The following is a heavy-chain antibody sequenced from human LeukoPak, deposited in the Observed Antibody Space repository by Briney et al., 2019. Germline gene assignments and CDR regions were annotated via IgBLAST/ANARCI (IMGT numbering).Heavy chain of an antibody. Sequence: GGSLRLSCAASGFTFSSYAMSWVRQAPGKGLEWVSAISGSGGSTYYADSVKGRSTISRDNSKNTLYLQMNSLRAEDTAVYYCAKTSRAYCGGDCYPSFDYWGQGTLVTVSS. J-gene: IGHJ4*02. D-gene: IGHD2-21*01. CDR3: AKTSRAYCGGDCYPSFDY. CDR2: ISGSGGST. V-gene: IGHV3-23*01. CDR1: GFTFSSYA.